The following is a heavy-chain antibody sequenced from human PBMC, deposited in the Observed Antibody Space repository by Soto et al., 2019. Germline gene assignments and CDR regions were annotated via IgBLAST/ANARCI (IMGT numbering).Heavy chain of an antibody. CDR3: ARDLGWYPTLREQSSYYGMDV. CDR2: ISSSSSYI. V-gene: IGHV3-21*01. CDR1: GFTFSSYS. Sequence: PGESLKISCAASGFTFSSYSMNWVRQAPGKGLEWVSSISSSSSYIYYADSVKGRFTISRDNAKNSLYLQMNSLRAEDTAVYYCARDLGWYPTLREQSSYYGMDVWGQGTTVTVS. J-gene: IGHJ6*02. D-gene: IGHD6-19*01.